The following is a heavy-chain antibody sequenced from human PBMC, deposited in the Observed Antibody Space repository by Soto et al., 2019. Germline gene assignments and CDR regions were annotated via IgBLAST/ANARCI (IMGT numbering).Heavy chain of an antibody. D-gene: IGHD2-15*01. V-gene: IGHV4-61*01. CDR1: GGSVNSDNYY. Sequence: SETLSLTCSVSGGSVNSDNYYWSWIRQPPGKGLEWIACIYNGKYRKYNPSLKSRVTISADPSKNKFSLELSSLSAADKAVYYCARGGGYDSFDFWGQGIQVTVSS. CDR2: IYNGKYR. CDR3: ARGGGYDSFDF. J-gene: IGHJ4*02.